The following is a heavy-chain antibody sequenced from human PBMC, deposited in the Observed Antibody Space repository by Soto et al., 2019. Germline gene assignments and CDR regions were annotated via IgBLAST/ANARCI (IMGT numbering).Heavy chain of an antibody. V-gene: IGHV3-23*01. CDR1: GFTFSSYA. J-gene: IGHJ4*02. D-gene: IGHD6-13*01. CDR3: ARDSSSWYYYFDY. CDR2: ISGSGGST. Sequence: EVQLLESGGGLVQPGGSLRLSCAASGFTFSSYAMSWVRQAPGKGLEWVSAISGSGGSTYYADSVKGRFTISRDNSKNTLYLQMNSLRAEDTAVYYCARDSSSWYYYFDYWGQGTLVTVSS.